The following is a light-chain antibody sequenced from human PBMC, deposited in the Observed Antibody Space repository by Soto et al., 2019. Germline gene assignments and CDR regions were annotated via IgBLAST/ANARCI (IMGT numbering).Light chain of an antibody. J-gene: IGLJ3*02. CDR2: SNN. V-gene: IGLV1-44*01. CDR1: SSNIGSNN. CDR3: AVWDDSLTGWV. Sequence: QSVLTQPPSASGIPGQRVTISCSGSSSNIGSNNVNWYQQLPGTTPKLLMYSNNQRPSGVPDRFSGSKSGTSASLAISGLQSEDEADYYCAVWDDSLTGWVFGGGTKLTVL.